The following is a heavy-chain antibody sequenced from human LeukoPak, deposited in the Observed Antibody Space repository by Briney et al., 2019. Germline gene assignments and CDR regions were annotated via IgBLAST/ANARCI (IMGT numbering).Heavy chain of an antibody. CDR2: IYSSGNT. D-gene: IGHD2-15*01. CDR1: GDSISSYY. J-gene: IGHJ4*02. Sequence: SETLSLTCTVSGDSISSYYWSWIRQPAGKGLEWIGRIYSSGNTNYNPSLKSRVTMSVDTSQNQFSLNLSSVTAADTAVYYCARARTLLCSGASGGTRPYFLDYWGQGILVTVSS. V-gene: IGHV4-4*07. CDR3: ARARTLLCSGASGGTRPYFLDY.